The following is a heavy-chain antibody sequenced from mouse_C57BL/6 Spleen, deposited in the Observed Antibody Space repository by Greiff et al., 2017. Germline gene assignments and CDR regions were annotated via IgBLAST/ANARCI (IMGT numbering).Heavy chain of an antibody. CDR2: IDPETGGT. D-gene: IGHD2-14*01. V-gene: IGHV1-15*01. CDR3: TRWKGVRRSRYAMDY. Sequence: QVQLQQSGAELVRPGASVTLSCKASGYTFTDYEMHWVKQTPVPGLEGIGAIDPETGGTAYNQKFKGKAILTADKSSSTAYMELRSLTSEDSAVYYCTRWKGVRRSRYAMDYWGQGTSVTVSS. CDR1: GYTFTDYE. J-gene: IGHJ4*01.